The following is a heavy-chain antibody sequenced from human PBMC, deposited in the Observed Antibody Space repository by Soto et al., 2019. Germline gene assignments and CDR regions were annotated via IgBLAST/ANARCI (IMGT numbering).Heavy chain of an antibody. D-gene: IGHD5-18*01. CDR1: GGSFSGYY. V-gene: IGHV4-34*01. CDR2: IKHSGST. Sequence: SETLSLTCGVYGGSFSGYYWTWIRQPPGKGLEWIGEIKHSGSTNYNPSLKSRVTISVDTSKNQFSLNLTSVTAADTAAYYCARGTFRGYSYGYYFDYWGQGALVTVSS. J-gene: IGHJ4*02. CDR3: ARGTFRGYSYGYYFDY.